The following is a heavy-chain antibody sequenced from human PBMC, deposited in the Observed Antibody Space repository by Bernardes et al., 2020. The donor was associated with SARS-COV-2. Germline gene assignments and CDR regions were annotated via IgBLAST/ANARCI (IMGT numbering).Heavy chain of an antibody. V-gene: IGHV4-4*07. D-gene: IGHD3-22*01. CDR2: IYINGNT. J-gene: IGHJ4*02. CDR1: GGSISSYS. Sequence: SETLSLTCTVSGGSISSYSWSWIRQPAGKGLEWIGRIYINGNTNLNPSLKSRVTMSVDTSRNQFSLKLNSVTAADTAVYFCAADEYYYNTGDYYPVDYWGQGLLVTVSS. CDR3: AADEYYYNTGDYYPVDY.